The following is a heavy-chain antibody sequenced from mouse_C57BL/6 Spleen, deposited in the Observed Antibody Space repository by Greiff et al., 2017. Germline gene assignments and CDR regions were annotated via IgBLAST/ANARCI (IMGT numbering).Heavy chain of an antibody. CDR3: ARRGNGYHYAMDY. CDR2: IDPSDSYT. CDR1: GYTFTSYW. D-gene: IGHD2-2*01. V-gene: IGHV1-50*01. J-gene: IGHJ4*01. Sequence: VQLQQPGAELVKPGASVKLSCKASGYTFTSYWMQWVKQRPGQGLEWIGDIDPSDSYTNYNQKFKGKATLTVDTSSSTAYMQLSSLTSEDSAVYYCARRGNGYHYAMDYWGQGTSVTVSS.